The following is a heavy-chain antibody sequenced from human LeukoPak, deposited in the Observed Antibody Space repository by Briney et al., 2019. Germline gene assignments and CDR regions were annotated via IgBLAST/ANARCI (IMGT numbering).Heavy chain of an antibody. CDR3: ARDLGNTNYYFDY. V-gene: IGHV3-33*01. J-gene: IGHJ4*02. Sequence: GGSLRLSCAASGFTFSYYGFHWVRQAPDKGLEWVALIWYDGSNKYYADSVKGRFTISRDNSKNTLYLQMNSLRAEDTAVYYCARDLGNTNYYFDYWGQGTLVTVSS. CDR2: IWYDGSNK. D-gene: IGHD2-8*01. CDR1: GFTFSYYG.